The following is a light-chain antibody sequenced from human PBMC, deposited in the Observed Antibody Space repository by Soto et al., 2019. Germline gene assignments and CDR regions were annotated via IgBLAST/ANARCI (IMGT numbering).Light chain of an antibody. Sequence: IVLTYSPVSLAVSLGARATINCRSSQSVLYSSNNKNYLNWYQQKPGQPPKLLIYWASIRESGVPDRFSGSGSGTDFTLTISSVQAEDVAVYYCQLSYVSPLPFSQGTRLEIK. CDR2: WAS. V-gene: IGKV4-1*01. J-gene: IGKJ5*01. CDR1: QSVLYSSNNKNY. CDR3: QLSYVSPLP.